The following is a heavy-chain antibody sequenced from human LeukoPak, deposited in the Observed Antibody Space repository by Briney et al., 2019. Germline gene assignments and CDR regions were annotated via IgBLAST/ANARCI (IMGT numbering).Heavy chain of an antibody. CDR3: AKDFTMSLDAFDI. D-gene: IGHD3-22*01. CDR1: GFTFSSYG. Sequence: PGRSLRLSCAASGFTFSSYGMHWVRQAPGKGLEWVAVISYDGSNKYYADSVKGRFTISRDNSKNTLYLQMNSLRAEDTAVYYCAKDFTMSLDAFDIWGQGTIVTVSS. J-gene: IGHJ3*02. V-gene: IGHV3-30*18. CDR2: ISYDGSNK.